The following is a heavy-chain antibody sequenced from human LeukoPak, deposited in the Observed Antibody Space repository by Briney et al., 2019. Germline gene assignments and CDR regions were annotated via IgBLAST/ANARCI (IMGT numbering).Heavy chain of an antibody. CDR1: GFTFSNSW. D-gene: IGHD3-10*01. CDR3: AIPPLSGTGSSRPLAGMDV. J-gene: IGHJ6*02. Sequence: PGGSLRLSCLASGFTFSNSWMTWVRQAPGRGLEWVANIKEDGSDKQYVDSVRGRFTISRDNARNSLYLQMNSLRAEDTAVYYCAIPPLSGTGSSRPLAGMDVWGQGTTVTVSS. V-gene: IGHV3-7*01. CDR2: IKEDGSDK.